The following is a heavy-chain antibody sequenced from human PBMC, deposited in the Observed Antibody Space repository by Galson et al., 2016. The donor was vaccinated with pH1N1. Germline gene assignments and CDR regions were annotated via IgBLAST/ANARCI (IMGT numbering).Heavy chain of an antibody. V-gene: IGHV7-4-1*04. D-gene: IGHD2-2*01. CDR2: INTNTGNP. J-gene: IGHJ6*02. Sequence: SVKVSCKASGYTFTSNAMNWVRQAPGRGLEWMGWINTNTGNPTYAQGFTGRFVFSLDTSVSMAYLQISSLKAEDTAVYYCARSDCSSTDCYGGSYYCHGMVVWGQGTTVTVSS. CDR3: ARSDCSSTDCYGGSYYCHGMVV. CDR1: GYTFTSNA.